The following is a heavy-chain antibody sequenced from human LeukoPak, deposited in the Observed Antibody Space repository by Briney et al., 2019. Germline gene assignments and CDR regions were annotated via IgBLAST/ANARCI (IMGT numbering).Heavy chain of an antibody. J-gene: IGHJ4*02. D-gene: IGHD2-15*01. CDR2: INPILGIA. CDR3: ARMLFCSGGSCYSGYDY. Sequence: VAAVKVSCKASGGTLSSYDISWVRQAPGHRLEWMGRINPILGIANYAQKFQGRVTITADKSTSTAYMELSSLRSEDTAVYYCARMLFCSGGSCYSGYDYWGQGTLVTVSS. CDR1: GGTLSSYD. V-gene: IGHV1-69*04.